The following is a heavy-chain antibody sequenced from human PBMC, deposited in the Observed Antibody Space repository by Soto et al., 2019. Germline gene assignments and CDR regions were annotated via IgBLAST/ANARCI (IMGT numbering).Heavy chain of an antibody. CDR1: GGTFSSYA. CDR3: ARVGGSYSEYAFDI. J-gene: IGHJ3*02. CDR2: IIPIFGTA. D-gene: IGHD1-26*01. V-gene: IGHV1-69*01. Sequence: SXKVSCKASGGTFSSYAISWVRQAPGQGLEWMGGIIPIFGTANYAHKFQGRVTITADESTSTAYMELSSLRSEDTAVYYCARVGGSYSEYAFDIWGQGTMVTVSS.